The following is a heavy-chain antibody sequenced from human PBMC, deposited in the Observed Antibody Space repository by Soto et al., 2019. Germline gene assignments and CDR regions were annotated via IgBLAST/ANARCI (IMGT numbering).Heavy chain of an antibody. D-gene: IGHD2-21*01. CDR2: IIPILNIA. V-gene: IGHV1-69*02. CDR1: GGTFSSYP. Sequence: QVQLVQSGAEVKKPGSSVKVSCKASGGTFSSYPISWVRQAPGQGLEWMGRIIPILNIANYAQKFQGRVTLTADKSTHTAYMELSSLRSEDTAVYYCSRTRAATDSLYWFGPWGQGTLVTVSS. J-gene: IGHJ5*02. CDR3: SRTRAATDSLYWFGP.